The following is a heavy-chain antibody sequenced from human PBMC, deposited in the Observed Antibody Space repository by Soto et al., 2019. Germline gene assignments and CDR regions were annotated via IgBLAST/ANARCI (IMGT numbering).Heavy chain of an antibody. Sequence: QVQLVQSGAEVKKPGASVKVSCKASGYTFTSYDINWVRQATGQGLEWMGWMNPNSGNTGYAQKFQGRVTMTRNTSISTAYMELSSVRSEETAVYYCAAGSYCSGSSCYEGGTLAFYYNGMDVCGQGAKVTVAS. CDR1: GYTFTSYD. CDR2: MNPNSGNT. CDR3: AAGSYCSGSSCYEGGTLAFYYNGMDV. D-gene: IGHD2-15*01. V-gene: IGHV1-8*01. J-gene: IGHJ6*02.